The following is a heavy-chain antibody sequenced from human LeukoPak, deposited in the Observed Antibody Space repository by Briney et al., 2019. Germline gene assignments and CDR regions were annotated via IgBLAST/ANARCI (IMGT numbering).Heavy chain of an antibody. CDR3: ASRPRSGYSIDY. Sequence: ASVKVSCKASGYTFTSYDINWGRQGTGQGLEWMGWMNPNSGNTGYAQKFQGRVTMTRNTSISTAYMELSSLRSEDTAVYYCASRPRSGYSIDYWGQGTLVTVSS. J-gene: IGHJ4*02. CDR1: GYTFTSYD. D-gene: IGHD6-19*01. CDR2: MNPNSGNT. V-gene: IGHV1-8*01.